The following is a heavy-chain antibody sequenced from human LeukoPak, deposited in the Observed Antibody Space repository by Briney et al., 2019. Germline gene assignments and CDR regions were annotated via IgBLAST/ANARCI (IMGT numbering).Heavy chain of an antibody. D-gene: IGHD4-11*01. J-gene: IGHJ4*02. Sequence: GESLKISCQGSGYSFTTYWIGWVRQMPGKGLEWLGTIYPDDSDTRYSPSFQGQVTISVDKSINTAYLQWRSLKASDTDIYYCARHTDYTNPFDYWGQGTLVTVSS. V-gene: IGHV5-51*01. CDR3: ARHTDYTNPFDY. CDR1: GYSFTTYW. CDR2: IYPDDSDT.